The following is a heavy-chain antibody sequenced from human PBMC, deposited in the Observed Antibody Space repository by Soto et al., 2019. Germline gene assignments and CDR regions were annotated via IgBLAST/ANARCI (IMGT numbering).Heavy chain of an antibody. V-gene: IGHV4-59*02. CDR1: GGSVSPYY. J-gene: IGHJ4*02. CDR2: IYYIGST. D-gene: IGHD6-13*01. CDR3: ARVSGKVGVATAVFDY. Sequence: PSETLSLASTVSGGSVSPYYWSWIRQPPGKGLEWIGYIYYIGSTNYNPSLKSRLTMSAYPSRNQFSLKLTSVTAADTAVYYCARVSGKVGVATAVFDYWGLGTLVTVSS.